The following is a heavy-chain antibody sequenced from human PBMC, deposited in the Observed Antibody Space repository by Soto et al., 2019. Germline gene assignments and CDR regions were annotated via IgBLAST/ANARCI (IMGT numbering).Heavy chain of an antibody. D-gene: IGHD6-13*01. Sequence: GGSLRLSCAASGFTFSNSWMHWVRQAPGKGLVWVSRINSDGSSTSYADSVKGRFTISRDNAKNTLYLQINSLTAEDTAVYYCASAFVEYSSSWYDYWCQGTLVTVSS. CDR1: GFTFSNSW. CDR2: INSDGSST. J-gene: IGHJ4*02. V-gene: IGHV3-74*01. CDR3: ASAFVEYSSSWYDY.